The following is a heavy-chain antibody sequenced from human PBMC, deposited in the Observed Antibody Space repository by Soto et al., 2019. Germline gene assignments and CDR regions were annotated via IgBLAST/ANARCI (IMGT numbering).Heavy chain of an antibody. V-gene: IGHV1-69*13. D-gene: IGHD5-12*01. CDR2: IIPIFGTA. CDR1: GGTFSSYT. J-gene: IGHJ2*01. CDR3: ARGNHRWLQLWYFDL. Sequence: GASVKVSCKASGGTFSSYTISWVRQAPGQGLEWMGGIIPIFGTANYAQKFQGRVTITADESTSTAYMELGSLRSEDTAVYYCARGNHRWLQLWYFDLWGRGTLVTVSS.